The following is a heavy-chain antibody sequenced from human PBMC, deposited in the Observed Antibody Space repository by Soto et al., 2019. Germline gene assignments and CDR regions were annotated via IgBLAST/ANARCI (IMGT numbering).Heavy chain of an antibody. Sequence: QVQLVQSGAEVKKPGASVKVSCKASGYTFTSYGISWVRQAPGQGLEWMGWISAYNGNTNYGQKLQGRVTMTTDTSTSKAYMELRSLRSDDTDVHYCARDERYCTNGVCYTPPHLNCGYDPLFDYWGHGTLVTVSS. V-gene: IGHV1-18*01. J-gene: IGHJ4*01. CDR2: ISAYNGNT. CDR3: ARDERYCTNGVCYTPPHLNCGYDPLFDY. D-gene: IGHD2-8*01. CDR1: GYTFTSYG.